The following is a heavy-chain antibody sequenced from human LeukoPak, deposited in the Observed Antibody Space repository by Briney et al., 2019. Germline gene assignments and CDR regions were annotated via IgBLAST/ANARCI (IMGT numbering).Heavy chain of an antibody. J-gene: IGHJ4*02. D-gene: IGHD2-15*01. CDR1: GYSINRGYY. CDR3: ARGLDSGVKEFDN. CDR2: IYESGTT. Sequence: SETLSLTCTVSGYSINRGYYWGWIRQPPGKGLEWIGSIYESGTTYYNPSLKSRVTISVDTLKNQFSLNLTSVTAADSAVYYCARGLDSGVKEFDNWGQGSLVTVSS. V-gene: IGHV4-38-2*02.